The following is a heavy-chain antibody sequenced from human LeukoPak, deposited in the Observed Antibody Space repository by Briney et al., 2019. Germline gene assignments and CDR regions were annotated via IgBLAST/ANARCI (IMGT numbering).Heavy chain of an antibody. CDR1: GGSFSGYY. CDR2: INHSGVT. V-gene: IGHV4-34*01. CDR3: AIGLESAWDPYLDY. Sequence: SETLSLTCAVYGGSFSGYYWSWIRQPPGMGLEWIGEINHSGVTNYSPPLKSRVTLSVDTSKNQFSLKVNSVTAADTAVYYCAIGLESAWDPYLDYWGQGTLVTVSS. J-gene: IGHJ4*02. D-gene: IGHD3-3*01.